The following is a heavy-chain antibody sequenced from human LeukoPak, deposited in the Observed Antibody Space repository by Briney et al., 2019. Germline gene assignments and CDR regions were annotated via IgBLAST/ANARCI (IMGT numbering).Heavy chain of an antibody. V-gene: IGHV3-15*01. J-gene: IGHJ6*04. Sequence: GGSLRLSCAASGFTFSNAWMSWVRQAPGKGLEWVGRIKSKTVGGTTDYAAPVKGRFTISRDDSKNTLYLQMNSLKTEDTAVYYCTTVGGYCSGGSCYGMDVWGKGTTVTVSS. CDR2: IKSKTVGGTT. D-gene: IGHD2-15*01. CDR1: GFTFSNAW. CDR3: TTVGGYCSGGSCYGMDV.